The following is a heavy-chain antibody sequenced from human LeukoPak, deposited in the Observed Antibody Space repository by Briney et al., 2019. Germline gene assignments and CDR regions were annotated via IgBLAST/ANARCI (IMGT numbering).Heavy chain of an antibody. CDR3: AGGGASGSYLHWFDP. Sequence: SETLSLTCTVSGGSISNYYCNWIRQPPGKGLEWIGYIHYSGSTNYNPSLRSRVTISVDTSKSQFSLKLSSVTAADTAVYYCAGGGASGSYLHWFDPWGQGTLVTVSS. D-gene: IGHD3-10*01. CDR2: IHYSGST. V-gene: IGHV4-59*01. J-gene: IGHJ5*02. CDR1: GGSISNYY.